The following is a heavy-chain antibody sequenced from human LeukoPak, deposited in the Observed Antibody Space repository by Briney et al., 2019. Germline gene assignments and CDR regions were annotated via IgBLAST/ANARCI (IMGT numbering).Heavy chain of an antibody. J-gene: IGHJ5*02. CDR2: ISSSSSTI. Sequence: AGGSPRLSCAASGFTFSSYSMNWVRQAPGKGLEWVSYISSSSSTIYYADSVKGRFTISRDNAKNSLYLQMNSLRAEDTAVYYCARDHILGYCSGGSCYPNWFDPWGQGTLVTVSS. CDR3: ARDHILGYCSGGSCYPNWFDP. V-gene: IGHV3-48*01. CDR1: GFTFSSYS. D-gene: IGHD2-15*01.